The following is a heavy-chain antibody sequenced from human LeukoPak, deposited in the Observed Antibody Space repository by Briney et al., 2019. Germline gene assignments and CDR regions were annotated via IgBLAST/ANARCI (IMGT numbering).Heavy chain of an antibody. CDR1: GYTFTSYY. V-gene: IGHV1-46*01. D-gene: IGHD6-13*01. J-gene: IGHJ1*01. Sequence: ASVKVSCKASGYTFTSYYMHWVRQAPGQGLEWMGIINPSGGSTSYAQKFQGRVTMTRDTSTSTVYMEPSSLRSEDTAVYYCARHLPPGYGSWYGGIQHWGQGILVTVSS. CDR2: INPSGGST. CDR3: ARHLPPGYGSWYGGIQH.